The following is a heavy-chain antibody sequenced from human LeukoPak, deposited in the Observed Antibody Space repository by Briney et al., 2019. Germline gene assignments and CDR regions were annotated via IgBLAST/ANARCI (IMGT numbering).Heavy chain of an antibody. CDR2: IIPMFGTA. CDR3: ARGGDRGYSYGLGYYYMDV. Sequence: SVKVSCKASGGTFSSYAISWVRQAPGQGLEWMGGIIPMFGTANYAQKFQGRVTITTDESTSTAYMELSSLRSEDTAVYYCARGGDRGYSYGLGYYYMDVWGKGTTVTVSS. V-gene: IGHV1-69*05. CDR1: GGTFSSYA. D-gene: IGHD5-18*01. J-gene: IGHJ6*03.